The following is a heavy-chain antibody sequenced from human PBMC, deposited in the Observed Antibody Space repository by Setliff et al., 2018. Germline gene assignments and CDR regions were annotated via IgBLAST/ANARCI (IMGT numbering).Heavy chain of an antibody. D-gene: IGHD3-9*01. J-gene: IGHJ3*02. CDR2: ITSSSSTI. CDR1: GFAFSTYR. Sequence: GGSLRLSCAASGFAFSTYRMNWVRQAPGKGLEWVSYITSSSSTIDYADSVKGRFTISRDNSKNTLYLQMNSLRAEDTAVYYCAKNFRLTPTDLNAFDIWGQGTMVTVSS. V-gene: IGHV3-48*01. CDR3: AKNFRLTPTDLNAFDI.